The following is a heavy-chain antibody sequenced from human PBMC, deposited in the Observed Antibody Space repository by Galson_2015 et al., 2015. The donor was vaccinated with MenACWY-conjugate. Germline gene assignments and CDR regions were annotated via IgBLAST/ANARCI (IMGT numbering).Heavy chain of an antibody. Sequence: SLRLSCAASGFTFSDHYLDWVRQAPGKGLEWIGRSRDNTNSYTTEYAASVKGRFTISRDHSKNSLYLHMNSLKTEDTAVYYCVRTLTPVTTVASHWGQGTLVPVSS. CDR3: VRTLTPVTTVASH. D-gene: IGHD4-17*01. CDR1: GFTFSDHY. J-gene: IGHJ4*02. CDR2: SRDNTNSYTT. V-gene: IGHV3-72*01.